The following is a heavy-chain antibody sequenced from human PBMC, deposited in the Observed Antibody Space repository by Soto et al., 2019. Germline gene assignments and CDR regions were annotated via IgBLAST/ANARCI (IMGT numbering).Heavy chain of an antibody. CDR2: ISASGGST. CDR3: ACYRGAYYSYCMAV. J-gene: IGHJ6*02. V-gene: IGHV3-23*01. CDR1: GFTFSSYA. D-gene: IGHD2-2*01. Sequence: EVQLLESGGGLVQPGGSLRLSCAASGFTFSSYAMSWVRQAPGKGLEWVSAISASGGSTYYADSVKGRFTISRDNSKNKLYLQMNSLRAEDMAVYYFACYRGAYYSYCMAVWGQGTSVTVFS.